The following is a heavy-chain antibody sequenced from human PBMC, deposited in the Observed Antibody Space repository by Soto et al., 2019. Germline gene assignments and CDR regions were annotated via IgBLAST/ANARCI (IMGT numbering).Heavy chain of an antibody. D-gene: IGHD3-22*01. V-gene: IGHV1-69*06. CDR3: ASAGSYYDSSGPFDY. J-gene: IGHJ4*02. CDR1: GGTFSSYA. CDR2: IIPIFGTA. Sequence: SVKVSCKASGGTFSSYAISWLRQAPGQGLEWMGGIIPIFGTANYAQKFQGRVTITADKSTSTAYMELSSLRSEDTAVYYCASAGSYYDSSGPFDYWGQGTLVTVSS.